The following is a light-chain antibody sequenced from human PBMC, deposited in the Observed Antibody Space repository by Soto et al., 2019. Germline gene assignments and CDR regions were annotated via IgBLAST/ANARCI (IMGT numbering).Light chain of an antibody. J-gene: IGKJ4*01. CDR1: QDINNY. CDR2: AAS. V-gene: IGKV1-33*01. CDR3: QHDDNFLLT. Sequence: DIQMTQSPSSLSASVGDRVPSTCQASQDINNYLNWYQQKPGKAPKLLIYAASKLETGVPSRFSGGGSGTEFTLTVTSLQPEDIAKYYCQHDDNFLLTFGGGTKV.